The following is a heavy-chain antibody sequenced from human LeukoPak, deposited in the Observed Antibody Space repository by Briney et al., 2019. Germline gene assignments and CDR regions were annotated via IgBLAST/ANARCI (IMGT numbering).Heavy chain of an antibody. J-gene: IGHJ3*01. CDR1: GDSFNLFY. D-gene: IGHD4-17*01. CDR2: VSNTGST. CDR3: ARNLARNSGDYRNDAVDV. Sequence: SETLTLICSVSGDSFNLFYWPWIRQSPGKGLVWLGYVSNTGSTSSSPSLKSRVSILMDTSKRQFSLRLSSVTTADTAVYHWARNLARNSGDYRNDAVDVWCQGTRASVSS. V-gene: IGHV4-59*01.